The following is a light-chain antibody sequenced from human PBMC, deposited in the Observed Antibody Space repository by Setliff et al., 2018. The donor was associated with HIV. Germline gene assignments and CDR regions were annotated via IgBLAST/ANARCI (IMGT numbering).Light chain of an antibody. V-gene: IGKV1-39*01. CDR2: AAS. CDR3: QQSYSTPQT. J-gene: IGKJ1*01. CDR1: QSITKY. Sequence: DIRMTQSPSSLSASVEDRVTITCRASQSITKYLNWYQQKPGKAPKLLISAASSLQSGAPSRFSGSGSGTDFTLTISSLQPEDFATYYCQQSYSTPQTFGQGTKVDIK.